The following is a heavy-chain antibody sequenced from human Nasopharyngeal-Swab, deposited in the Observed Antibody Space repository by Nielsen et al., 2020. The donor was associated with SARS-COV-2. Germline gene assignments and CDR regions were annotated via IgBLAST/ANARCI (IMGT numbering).Heavy chain of an antibody. Sequence: AVKVSCKASGGTFSSYAISWVRQAPGQGLEGMGGIIPIFGTANYAQKFQGRVTITADESTSTAYMELSSLRSEDTAVYYCASGRNNWGVYMYYYGMDVWGQGTTVTVSS. V-gene: IGHV1-69*13. J-gene: IGHJ6*02. D-gene: IGHD7-27*01. CDR2: IIPIFGTA. CDR3: ASGRNNWGVYMYYYGMDV. CDR1: GGTFSSYA.